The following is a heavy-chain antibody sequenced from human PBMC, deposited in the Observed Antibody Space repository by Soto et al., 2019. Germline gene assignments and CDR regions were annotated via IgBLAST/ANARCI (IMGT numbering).Heavy chain of an antibody. D-gene: IGHD1-7*01. J-gene: IGHJ4*02. CDR2: IYYSGST. CDR3: ARVNGNYGTYYFDY. CDR1: GGSISSGGYY. Sequence: SDTLSLTCTVSGGSISSGGYYWSWILHHPGKGLEWIGYIYYSGSTYYNPSLKSRVTISVDTSKNQFSLKLSSVTAADTAVYYCARVNGNYGTYYFDYWGQGTLVTVSS. V-gene: IGHV4-31*03.